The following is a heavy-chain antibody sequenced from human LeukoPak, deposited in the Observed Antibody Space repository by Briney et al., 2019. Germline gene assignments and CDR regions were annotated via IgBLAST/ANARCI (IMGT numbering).Heavy chain of an antibody. CDR1: GGSLSAYY. D-gene: IGHD2-15*01. V-gene: IGHV4-59*01. CDR2: IYYSGST. J-gene: IGHJ4*02. CDR3: ARHGYCSGGSCYWDY. Sequence: SETLSLTCTVSGGSLSAYYWSWIRQPPGKGLEWIGYIYYSGSTNYNPSLNSRLTISVDTSKNQFSLILTTVTAADTAVYYCARHGYCSGGSCYWDYWGQGTLVTVSS.